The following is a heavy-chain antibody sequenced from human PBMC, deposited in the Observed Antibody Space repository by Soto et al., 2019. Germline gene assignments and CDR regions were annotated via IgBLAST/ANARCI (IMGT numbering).Heavy chain of an antibody. Sequence: PGGFLRLSCTASGFTVSDYSVNWVRQAPGKGLEWISYISSAGDLILYADSVKGRFTIARDIAKNSLYLQMDSLRDEDSAVYYCATWAIAVGGEGFWGQGTLVTVSS. CDR1: GFTVSDYS. CDR3: ATWAIAVGGEGF. J-gene: IGHJ4*02. D-gene: IGHD2-21*01. CDR2: ISSAGDLI. V-gene: IGHV3-48*02.